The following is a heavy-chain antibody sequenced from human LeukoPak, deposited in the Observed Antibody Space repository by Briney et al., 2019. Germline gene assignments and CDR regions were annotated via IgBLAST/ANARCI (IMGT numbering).Heavy chain of an antibody. D-gene: IGHD3-10*01. J-gene: IGHJ3*02. CDR1: GGSISSYY. Sequence: SETLSLTGTVSGGSISSYYWSWIRQPPGKGLEWIGYIYYSGSTNYNPSLKSRVTISVDTSKNQFSLKLSSVTAAATAVYYCARDLGYPYYYGSGSYLGAFDIWGQGTMVTVSS. V-gene: IGHV4-59*01. CDR3: ARDLGYPYYYGSGSYLGAFDI. CDR2: IYYSGST.